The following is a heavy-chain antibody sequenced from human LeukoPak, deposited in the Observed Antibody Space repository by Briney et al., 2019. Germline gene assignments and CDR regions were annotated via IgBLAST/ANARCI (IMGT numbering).Heavy chain of an antibody. Sequence: GGSLRLSCAASGFTFSSYAMSWVRQAPGKGLEWVSAISGSGGSTYCADSVKGRFTISRDNSKNTLYLQMNSLRAEDTAVYYCAKDQDYYDSSGPYYFDYWGQGTLVTVSS. J-gene: IGHJ4*02. CDR2: ISGSGGST. V-gene: IGHV3-23*01. CDR3: AKDQDYYDSSGPYYFDY. D-gene: IGHD3-22*01. CDR1: GFTFSSYA.